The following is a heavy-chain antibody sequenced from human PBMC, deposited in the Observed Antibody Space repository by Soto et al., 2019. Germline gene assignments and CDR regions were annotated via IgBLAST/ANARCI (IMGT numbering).Heavy chain of an antibody. CDR3: ARDDSLAQWPLD. Sequence: SETLSLTCSVSNFSISSGYYWGWIRQSPGKGLEWIATIYHTGHTYYNPSLKSRVTISVDTSENHFSLKLSSVTAADTAVYYCARDDSLAQWPLDWGQGTLVTVSS. V-gene: IGHV4-38-2*02. J-gene: IGHJ4*02. D-gene: IGHD6-19*01. CDR1: NFSISSGYY. CDR2: IYHTGHT.